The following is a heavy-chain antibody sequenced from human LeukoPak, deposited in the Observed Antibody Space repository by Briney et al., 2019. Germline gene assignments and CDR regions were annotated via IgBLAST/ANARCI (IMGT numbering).Heavy chain of an antibody. Sequence: GGAPRLSCSAPGFTFSSDSIHWVRPAPGERLEYISAISSDGGTTYYADSVEGRFTISRDNSKNTLHLQMSSLRPEDTAVYYCVATGTTSATWGLGTLVTVSS. CDR3: VATGTTSAT. CDR1: GFTFSSDS. V-gene: IGHV3-64D*09. CDR2: ISSDGGTT. J-gene: IGHJ5*02. D-gene: IGHD1-1*01.